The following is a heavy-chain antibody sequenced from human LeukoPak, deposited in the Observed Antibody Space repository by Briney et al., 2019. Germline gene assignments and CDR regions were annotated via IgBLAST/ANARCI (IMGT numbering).Heavy chain of an antibody. Sequence: GGSLRLSCAASGFTFSDYYMSWIRQAPGKGLEWVSYISSSGSTIYYADSVKGRFTISRDNAKNSVYLQMNSLRAEDTAVYYCAREGDCSSTSCWYFDYWGQGTLVTVSS. V-gene: IGHV3-11*01. D-gene: IGHD2-2*01. CDR3: AREGDCSSTSCWYFDY. J-gene: IGHJ4*02. CDR1: GFTFSDYY. CDR2: ISSSGSTI.